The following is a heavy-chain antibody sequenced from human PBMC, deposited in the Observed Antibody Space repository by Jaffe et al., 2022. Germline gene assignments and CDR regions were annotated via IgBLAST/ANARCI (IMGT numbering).Heavy chain of an antibody. V-gene: IGHV3-21*01. CDR2: ISSSSSYI. CDR3: ARAPELLWFRESNGPYYYYYMDV. J-gene: IGHJ6*03. D-gene: IGHD3-10*01. Sequence: EVQLVESGGGLVKPGGSLRLSCAASGFTFSSYSMNWVRQAPGKGLEWVSSISSSSSYIYYADSVKGRFTISRDNAKNSLYLQMNSLRAEDTAVYYCARAPELLWFRESNGPYYYYYMDVWGKGTTVTVSS. CDR1: GFTFSSYS.